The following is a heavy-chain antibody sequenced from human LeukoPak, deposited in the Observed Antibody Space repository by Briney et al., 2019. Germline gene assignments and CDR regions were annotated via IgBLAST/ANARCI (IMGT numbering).Heavy chain of an antibody. CDR2: TYYRSKWYN. J-gene: IGHJ3*02. CDR3: ARAGSGWDRLAFDI. D-gene: IGHD6-19*01. Sequence: SQTLSRTCAISGDSVSSNSAAWNWIRQSPSRGLEWLGRTYYRSKWYNDYAVSVKSRITINPDTSKHQFSLQLNSVTPEDTAVYYCARAGSGWDRLAFDIWGQGTMVTVSS. V-gene: IGHV6-1*01. CDR1: GDSVSSNSAA.